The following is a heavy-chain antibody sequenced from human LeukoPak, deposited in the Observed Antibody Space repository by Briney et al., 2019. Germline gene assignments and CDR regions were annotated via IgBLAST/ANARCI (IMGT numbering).Heavy chain of an antibody. CDR1: GFTFSNAW. CDR2: IKSKTDGGTT. D-gene: IGHD2-21*02. CDR3: TTDMVVVVTGHPH. V-gene: IGHV3-15*01. J-gene: IGHJ4*02. Sequence: RGSLRLSCAASGFTFSNAWMSWVRQAPGKGLEWVGRIKSKTDGGTTDYAAPVKGRFTISRDDSKNTLYLQMNSLKTEDTAVYYCTTDMVVVVTGHPHWGQGTLVTVSS.